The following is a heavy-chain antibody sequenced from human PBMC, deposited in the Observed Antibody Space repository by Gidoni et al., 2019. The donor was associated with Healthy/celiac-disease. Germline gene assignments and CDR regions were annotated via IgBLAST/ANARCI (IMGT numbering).Heavy chain of an antibody. D-gene: IGHD3-3*01. J-gene: IGHJ4*02. CDR3: ARGYYDFWSGYGGGGGYFDY. Sequence: QLQLQESGSGLVKPSQTLSLTCAVSGGSISSGGYSWSWIRQPPGKGLEWIGYIYHSGSTYYNPSLKSRVTISVDRSKNQFSLKLSSVTAADTAVYYCARGYYDFWSGYGGGGGYFDYWGQGTLVTVSS. CDR2: IYHSGST. CDR1: GGSISSGGYS. V-gene: IGHV4-30-2*01.